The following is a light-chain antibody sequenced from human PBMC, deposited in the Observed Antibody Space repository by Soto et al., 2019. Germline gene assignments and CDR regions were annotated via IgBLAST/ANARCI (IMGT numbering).Light chain of an antibody. CDR2: KTS. CDR1: QSISIW. V-gene: IGKV1-5*03. Sequence: ASVGDRVTITCRASQSISIWLAWYQQKPGKAPNLLIXKTSSLETGVPSRFSGSGSGTEFTLTISSLQPDDFATYYCQHWNDYSWTFGQGTKVEVK. J-gene: IGKJ1*01. CDR3: QHWNDYSWT.